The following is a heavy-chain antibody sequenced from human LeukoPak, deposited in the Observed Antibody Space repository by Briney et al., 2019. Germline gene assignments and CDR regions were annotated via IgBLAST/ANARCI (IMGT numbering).Heavy chain of an antibody. V-gene: IGHV4-39*07. J-gene: IGHJ5*02. D-gene: IGHD3-3*01. CDR2: IYHSGST. Sequence: SETLSLTCTVSGGSISRSSHYWGWIRQPPGKGLEWIGYIYHSGSTYYNPSLKSRVTISVDRSKNQFSLKLSSVTAADTAVYYCARGHYDFWSGVLSWGQGTLVTVSS. CDR1: GGSISRSSHY. CDR3: ARGHYDFWSGVLS.